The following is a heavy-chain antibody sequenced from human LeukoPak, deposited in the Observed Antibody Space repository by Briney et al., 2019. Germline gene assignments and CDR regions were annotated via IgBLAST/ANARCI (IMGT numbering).Heavy chain of an antibody. CDR2: IYTGGST. V-gene: IGHV3-53*05. D-gene: IGHD2-2*01. J-gene: IGHJ4*02. CDR3: ARDQVESTSWHAFDF. Sequence: GGSLRLSCAASGFTVSSKYMNWVRQAPGKGLEWVSVIYTGGSTFYADSAKGRFTISRDNSKNTLYLQMNSLRAEDTAVYYCARDQVESTSWHAFDFWGQGTLVTVSS. CDR1: GFTVSSKY.